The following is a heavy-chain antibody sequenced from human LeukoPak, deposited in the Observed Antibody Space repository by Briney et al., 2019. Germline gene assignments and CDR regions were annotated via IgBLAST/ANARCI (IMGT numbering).Heavy chain of an antibody. J-gene: IGHJ4*02. CDR1: GFTFNTYS. Sequence: GGSLRLSCGASGFTFNTYSMSWVRQAPGKGLEWVSFISSGSHYIYYADSVKGRFTISRDNTKNSLYLQMNSLRAEDTAVYYCARNYDILTGPPAYWGQGTLVTVSS. D-gene: IGHD3-9*01. V-gene: IGHV3-21*01. CDR2: ISSGSHYI. CDR3: ARNYDILTGPPAY.